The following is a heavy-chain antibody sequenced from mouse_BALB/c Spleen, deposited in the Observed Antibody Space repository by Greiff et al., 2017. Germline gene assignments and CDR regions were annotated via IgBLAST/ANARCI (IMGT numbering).Heavy chain of an antibody. J-gene: IGHJ1*01. Sequence: QVQLQQSGPGLVAPSQSLSITCTVSGFSLTGYGVNWVRQPPGKGLEWLGMIWGDGSTDYNSALKSRLSISKDNSKSQVFLKMNSLQTDDTARYYCARGPYYYGSSPHWYFDVWGAGTTVTVSS. CDR3: ARGPYYYGSSPHWYFDV. CDR2: IWGDGST. CDR1: GFSLTGYG. D-gene: IGHD1-1*01. V-gene: IGHV2-6-7*01.